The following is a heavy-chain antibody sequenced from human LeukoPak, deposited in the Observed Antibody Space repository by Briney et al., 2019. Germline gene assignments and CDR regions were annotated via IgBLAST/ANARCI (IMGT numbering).Heavy chain of an antibody. J-gene: IGHJ4*02. CDR1: GGSISSYY. CDR3: ARQMTTVTTFYFDY. V-gene: IGHV4-59*08. D-gene: IGHD4-17*01. Sequence: PSETLSLTRTVSGGSISSYYWSWIRQPPGKGLEWIGYIYYSGSTNHNPSLKSRVTISVDTSKNQFSLKLSSVTAADTAVYYCARQMTTVTTFYFDYWGQGTLVTVSS. CDR2: IYYSGST.